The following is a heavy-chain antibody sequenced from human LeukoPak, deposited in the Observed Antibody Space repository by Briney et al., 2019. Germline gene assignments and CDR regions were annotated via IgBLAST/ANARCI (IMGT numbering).Heavy chain of an antibody. V-gene: IGHV3-74*01. CDR3: ARDGDSSGYYVNFDY. CDR2: INSDGSST. CDR1: GFTFSSYW. Sequence: GGSLRLSCAASGFTFSSYWMHWVRQSPGKGLVWVSRINSDGSSTSYADSVKGRVTISRDNARNTLYLQMNSLRAEDTAVYYCARDGDSSGYYVNFDYWGQGTLVTVSS. J-gene: IGHJ4*02. D-gene: IGHD3-22*01.